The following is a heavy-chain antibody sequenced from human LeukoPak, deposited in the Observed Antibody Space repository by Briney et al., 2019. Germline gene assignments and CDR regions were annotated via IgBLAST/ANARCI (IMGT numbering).Heavy chain of an antibody. Sequence: SETLSLTCSVSGDSISTYYWIWIRQSPGKGLEWIGYIYYGGSTNYNPSLKSRVTISVDTSMNQFSLKLSSVTAADTAVYYCARGERTFYYDTSGYSSHYYGMDVWGQGTTVTVSS. J-gene: IGHJ6*02. V-gene: IGHV4-59*12. CDR1: GDSISTYY. CDR2: IYYGGST. CDR3: ARGERTFYYDTSGYSSHYYGMDV. D-gene: IGHD3-22*01.